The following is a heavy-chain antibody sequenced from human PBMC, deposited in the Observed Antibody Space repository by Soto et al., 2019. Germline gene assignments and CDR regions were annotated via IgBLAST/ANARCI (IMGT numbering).Heavy chain of an antibody. CDR3: ARAGYDYDFWSGYPALFDY. Sequence: SETLSLTCTVSGGSISSYYWSWIRQPPGKGLEWIGYIYYSGSTNYNPSLKSRVTISVDTSKNQFSLKLSSVTAADTAVYYCARAGYDYDFWSGYPALFDYWGQGTLVTVSS. CDR2: IYYSGST. D-gene: IGHD3-3*01. V-gene: IGHV4-59*01. CDR1: GGSISSYY. J-gene: IGHJ4*02.